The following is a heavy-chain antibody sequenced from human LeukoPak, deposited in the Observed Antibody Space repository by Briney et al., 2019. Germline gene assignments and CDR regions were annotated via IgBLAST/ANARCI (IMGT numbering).Heavy chain of an antibody. V-gene: IGHV4-59*01. D-gene: IGHD1-20*01. CDR1: GGSISRYY. J-gene: IGHJ6*02. CDR3: ARALRARITGTTASVYGMDV. CDR2: IYYSGST. Sequence: SETLSLTCTVSGGSISRYYWSWIRQPPGKGLEWIGYIYYSGSTNYNPSLKSRVTISVDTSKNQFSLKLSSVTAADTAVYYCARALRARITGTTASVYGMDVGGQGTTVTVSS.